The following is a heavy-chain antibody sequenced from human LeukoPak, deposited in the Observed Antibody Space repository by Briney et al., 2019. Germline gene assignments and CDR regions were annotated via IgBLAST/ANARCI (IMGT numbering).Heavy chain of an antibody. CDR1: GFTFSSYS. Sequence: PGGSLRLSCAASGFTFSSYSMNWVRQAPGKGLEWVSSISSSSSYIYYADSVKGRFTISRDNAKNSLYLQMNSLRAEDTAVYYCAREELGIPYFDYWGQGTLVTVSS. CDR3: AREELGIPYFDY. J-gene: IGHJ4*02. D-gene: IGHD7-27*01. V-gene: IGHV3-21*01. CDR2: ISSSSSYI.